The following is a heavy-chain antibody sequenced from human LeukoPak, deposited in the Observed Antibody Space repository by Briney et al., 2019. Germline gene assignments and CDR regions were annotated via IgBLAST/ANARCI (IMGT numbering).Heavy chain of an antibody. J-gene: IGHJ4*02. CDR3: AKTRPLDSSSWSHGDY. Sequence: GGSLRLSCAASGFTFSSYWMSWVRQAPGKGLEWVANIKQDGSEKYYVDSVKGRFTISRDNAKNSLYLQMNSLRAEDTAVYYCAKTRPLDSSSWSHGDYWGQGTLATVSS. D-gene: IGHD6-13*01. CDR1: GFTFSSYW. CDR2: IKQDGSEK. V-gene: IGHV3-7*03.